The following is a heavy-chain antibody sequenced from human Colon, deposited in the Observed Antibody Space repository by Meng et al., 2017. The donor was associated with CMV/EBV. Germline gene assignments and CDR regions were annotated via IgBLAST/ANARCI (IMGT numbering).Heavy chain of an antibody. CDR1: GGTFSSYA. Sequence: SVKVSCKASGGTFSSYAISWVRQAPGQGLEWMGGIIPIFGTANYAQKFQGRVTITTDESTSTAYMELSSLRSEDTAVYYCARGNTHLRLGYYYGMDVWGQGTTVTV. D-gene: IGHD2/OR15-2a*01. CDR2: IIPIFGTA. J-gene: IGHJ6*02. CDR3: ARGNTHLRLGYYYGMDV. V-gene: IGHV1-69*05.